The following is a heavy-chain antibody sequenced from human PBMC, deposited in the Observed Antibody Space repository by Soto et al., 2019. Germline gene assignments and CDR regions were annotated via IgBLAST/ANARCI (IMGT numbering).Heavy chain of an antibody. Sequence: EVRLMESGGGLVQPGGSLRLSCALSGIPFSGYWMHWVRQAPGQGLEWVSRINTDGTYTGHADSVKGLFSISRDNARNTLQLQIDILRVDVTALYSWAGFRLDWLRSYWRQGTVVTVSS. CDR3: AGFRLDWLRSY. D-gene: IGHD3-3*01. CDR1: GIPFSGYW. J-gene: IGHJ4*02. CDR2: INTDGTYT. V-gene: IGHV3-74*01.